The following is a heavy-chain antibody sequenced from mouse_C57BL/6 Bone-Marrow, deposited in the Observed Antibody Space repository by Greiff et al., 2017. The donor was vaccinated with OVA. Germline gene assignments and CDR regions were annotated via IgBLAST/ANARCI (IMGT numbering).Heavy chain of an antibody. CDR3: ARRLGPWFAY. J-gene: IGHJ3*01. Sequence: EVKLQESGGDLVKPGGSLKLSCAASGFTFSSYGMSWVRQTPDKRLEWVATISSGGSYTYYPDSVKGRFTISRDNAKNTLYLQMSSLKSEDTAMYYCARRLGPWFAYWGQGTLVTVSA. D-gene: IGHD4-1*01. V-gene: IGHV5-6*01. CDR1: GFTFSSYG. CDR2: ISSGGSYT.